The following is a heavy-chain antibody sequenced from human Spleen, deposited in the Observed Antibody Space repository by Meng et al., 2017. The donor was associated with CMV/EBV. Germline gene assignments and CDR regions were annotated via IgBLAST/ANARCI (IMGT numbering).Heavy chain of an antibody. CDR2: IGSSGISV. J-gene: IGHJ4*01. CDR1: GFTFSSYE. CDR3: ARGAAAGSSPFRY. V-gene: IGHV3-48*03. Sequence: LSLTCAASGFTFSSYEMNWVRQAPGKGLEWVSYIGSSGISVYYADSVKGRFTVSRDNVRNSLYLQMDSLRVEDTAVYFCARGAAAGSSPFRYWGQGILVTVSS. D-gene: IGHD6-13*01.